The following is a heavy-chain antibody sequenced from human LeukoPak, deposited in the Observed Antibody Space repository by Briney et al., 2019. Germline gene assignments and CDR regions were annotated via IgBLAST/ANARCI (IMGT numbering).Heavy chain of an antibody. V-gene: IGHV3-11*04. CDR2: ISSSGSTV. Sequence: GGSLRLSCAVSGFTFSDYYMSWIRQAPGKGLGWVSYISSSGSTVYYADSVKGRFTISRDNAKNSLYLQMNSLRAEDTAVYYCARDLRIAAAGTWGQGTLVTVSS. J-gene: IGHJ5*02. CDR1: GFTFSDYY. CDR3: ARDLRIAAAGT. D-gene: IGHD6-13*01.